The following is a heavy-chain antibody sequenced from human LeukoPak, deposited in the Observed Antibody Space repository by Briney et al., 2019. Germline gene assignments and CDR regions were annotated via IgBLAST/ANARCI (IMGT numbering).Heavy chain of an antibody. CDR3: ARHSSDNWNDPLSSDY. Sequence: SVKVSCKASGGTFSSYAISWVRQAPGQGLEWMGGIIPIFGTANYAQKFQGRVTITADESTSTTYLQWSSLKASDTAMYYCARHSSDNWNDPLSSDYWGQGTLVTVSS. D-gene: IGHD1-20*01. V-gene: IGHV1-69*01. CDR1: GGTFSSYA. CDR2: IIPIFGTA. J-gene: IGHJ4*02.